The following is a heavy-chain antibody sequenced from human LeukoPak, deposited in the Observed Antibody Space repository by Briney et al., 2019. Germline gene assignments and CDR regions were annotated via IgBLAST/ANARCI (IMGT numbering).Heavy chain of an antibody. Sequence: SETLSLTCTVSGGSISSYYWSWIRQPPGKGLEWIGYIYYSGSTNYTPSLKSRVTISVDTSKNQFSLKLSSVTAADTAVYYCARRIAAATSGYDYWGQGTPVTVSS. CDR1: GGSISSYY. CDR2: IYYSGST. D-gene: IGHD6-13*01. V-gene: IGHV4-59*08. CDR3: ARRIAAATSGYDY. J-gene: IGHJ4*02.